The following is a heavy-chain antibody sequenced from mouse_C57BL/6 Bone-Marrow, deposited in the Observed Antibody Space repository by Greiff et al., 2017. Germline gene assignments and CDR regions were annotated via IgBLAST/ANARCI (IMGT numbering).Heavy chain of an antibody. CDR2: INPNNGGT. D-gene: IGHD1-1*01. CDR1: GYTFTDYY. V-gene: IGHV1-26*01. J-gene: IGHJ4*01. CDR3: ARYYGSSYGAMDY. Sequence: VQLKQSGPELVKPGASVKISCKASGYTFTDYYMNWVKQSHGKSLEWIGDINPNNGGTSYNQKFKGKATLTVAKSSSTAYMELRSLTSEDSAVYYCARYYGSSYGAMDYWGQGTSVTVSS.